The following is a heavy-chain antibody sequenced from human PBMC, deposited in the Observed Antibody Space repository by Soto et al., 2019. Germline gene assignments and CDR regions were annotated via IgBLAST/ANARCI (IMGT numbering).Heavy chain of an antibody. CDR1: GFTFSGHW. D-gene: IGHD2-2*01. CDR3: ARDRAFCSGTNCRRGSIYYYYMDV. Sequence: EVHLVESGGGLVQPGGSLRLSCAASGFTFSGHWMSWVRQAPGKGLEWVAHIKQDGSETFYVGSVKGRFTISRDNAKNSLDLQMNSLRAEDTALYYFARDRAFCSGTNCRRGSIYYYYMDVWGNGTTVTVSS. J-gene: IGHJ6*03. V-gene: IGHV3-7*01. CDR2: IKQDGSET.